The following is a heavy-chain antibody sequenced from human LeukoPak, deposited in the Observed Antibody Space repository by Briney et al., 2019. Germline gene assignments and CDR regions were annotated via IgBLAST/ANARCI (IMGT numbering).Heavy chain of an antibody. CDR3: ARHGAPVAGYCSSTSCHSVATTRGWYFDL. Sequence: PSETLSLTCAVSGGSISSGGYSWSWIRQPPGKGLEWIGYIYHSGSTYYNPSPKSRVTISVDRSKNQFSLKLSSVTAADTAVYYCARHGAPVAGYCSSTSCHSVATTRGWYFDLWGRGTLVTVSS. CDR2: IYHSGST. CDR1: GGSISSGGYS. D-gene: IGHD2-2*01. J-gene: IGHJ2*01. V-gene: IGHV4-30-2*01.